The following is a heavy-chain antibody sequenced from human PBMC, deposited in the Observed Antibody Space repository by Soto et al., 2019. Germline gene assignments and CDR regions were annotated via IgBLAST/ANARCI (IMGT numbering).Heavy chain of an antibody. CDR2: ITGSGGST. CDR1: GFTFSSYA. Sequence: EVQLLESGGDLVQPGGSLRLSCAASGFTFSSYAMSWVRQAPGKGLEWVSGITGSGGSTYYADSVRGRFTISRDNSKNTLYLQMYSLRAEDTAVYYCAKPNLYCSSTSCYDYWGQGTLVTVSS. J-gene: IGHJ4*02. CDR3: AKPNLYCSSTSCYDY. V-gene: IGHV3-23*01. D-gene: IGHD2-2*01.